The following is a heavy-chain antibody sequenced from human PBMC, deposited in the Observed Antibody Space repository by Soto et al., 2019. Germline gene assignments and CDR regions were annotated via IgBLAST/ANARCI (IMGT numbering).Heavy chain of an antibody. CDR3: ARGGVTTLAHKRFDY. CDR1: GGYFSGYY. D-gene: IGHD4-4*01. V-gene: IGHV4-34*01. Sequence: PSETLSLTCAVYGGYFSGYYWSWIRQPPGKGLEWIGEINHSGSTNYNPSLKSRVTISVDTSKNQFSLKLSSVTAADTAVYYCARGGVTTLAHKRFDYWGQGTLVTVSS. CDR2: INHSGST. J-gene: IGHJ4*02.